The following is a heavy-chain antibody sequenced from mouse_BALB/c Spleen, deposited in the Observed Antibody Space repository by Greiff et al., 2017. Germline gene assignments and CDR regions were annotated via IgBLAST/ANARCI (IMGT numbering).Heavy chain of an antibody. D-gene: IGHD4-1*01. J-gene: IGHJ3*01. CDR1: GYSFTSYW. Sequence: VQLQQSGPQLVRPGASVKISCKASGYSFTSYWMHWVKQRPGQGLEWIGMIDPSDSETRLNQKFKDKATLTVDKSSSTAYMQLSSPTSEDTAVYYCAHLTGTGFFAYWGQGTLVTVSA. CDR2: IDPSDSET. CDR3: AHLTGTGFFAY. V-gene: IGHV1-74*01.